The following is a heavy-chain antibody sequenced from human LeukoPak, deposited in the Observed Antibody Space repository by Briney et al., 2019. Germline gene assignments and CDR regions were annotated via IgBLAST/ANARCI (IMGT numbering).Heavy chain of an antibody. CDR3: WGGGWKKPFDY. Sequence: GASVKVSCKASGGTFISHAISWVRQAPGQGLEWMGGIIPIFGTANYAQKFQGRVTITADESTSTAYMELSSLRSEDTAVYYCWGGGWKKPFDYWGQGTLVTVSS. D-gene: IGHD2-21*01. J-gene: IGHJ4*02. CDR1: GGTFISHA. V-gene: IGHV1-69*01. CDR2: IIPIFGTA.